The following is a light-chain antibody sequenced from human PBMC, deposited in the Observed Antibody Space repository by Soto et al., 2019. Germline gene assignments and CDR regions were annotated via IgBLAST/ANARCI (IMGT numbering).Light chain of an antibody. CDR2: KAS. CDR3: QQYNSYSGYT. V-gene: IGKV1-5*03. Sequence: DIQMTQSPSPLSASVGDRVTITCRASQSISSWLAWYQQKPGKAPKLLIYKASSLESGVPSRFRGSGSVTEFTLTISSLQPDDFATYYCQQYNSYSGYTFGQGTKLEIK. CDR1: QSISSW. J-gene: IGKJ2*01.